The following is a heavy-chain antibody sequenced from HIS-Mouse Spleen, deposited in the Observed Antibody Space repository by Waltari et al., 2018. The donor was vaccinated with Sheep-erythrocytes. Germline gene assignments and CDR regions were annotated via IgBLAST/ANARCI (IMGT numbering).Heavy chain of an antibody. Sequence: EVQLVESGGGLIQPGGSLRLSCAASGFTVSSNYMSWVRQAPGKGLEWISVIYSGGSTYAAESVTGRFTISRDNSKNTLYLQMNSLRAEDTAVYYCARGHPDYGDYDAFDIWGQGTMVTVSS. CDR2: IYSGGST. D-gene: IGHD4-17*01. V-gene: IGHV3-53*01. CDR1: GFTVSSNY. J-gene: IGHJ3*02. CDR3: ARGHPDYGDYDAFDI.